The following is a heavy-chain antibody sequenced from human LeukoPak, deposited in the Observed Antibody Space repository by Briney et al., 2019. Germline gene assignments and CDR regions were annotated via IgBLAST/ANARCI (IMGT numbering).Heavy chain of an antibody. CDR3: ARHIDYYAVLFDY. V-gene: IGHV4-59*08. J-gene: IGHJ4*02. CDR2: IYYSGST. Sequence: PSETLSLTCTVSGGSISSYYWSWIRQPPGKGLEWIGYIYYSGSTNYNPSLKSRVTISVDTSKNQFSLKLSSVTAADTAVYYCARHIDYYAVLFDYWGQGTLVTVSS. D-gene: IGHD3-10*01. CDR1: GGSISSYY.